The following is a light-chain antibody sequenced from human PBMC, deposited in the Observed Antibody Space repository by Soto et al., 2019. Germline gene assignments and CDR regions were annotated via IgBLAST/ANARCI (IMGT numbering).Light chain of an antibody. V-gene: IGKV4-1*01. CDR1: QNVLYSSNNKNY. CDR2: WAS. CDR3: PQYYVTHWT. Sequence: DIVMTQSPDSLAVSLGERATINCKSSQNVLYSSNNKNYLAWYQQKPGQPPKLLIYWASTRQSGVPDRFSGSGSGTDFTLTTGSLQAEDVDVYYGPQYYVTHWTFGQGTKVEIK. J-gene: IGKJ1*01.